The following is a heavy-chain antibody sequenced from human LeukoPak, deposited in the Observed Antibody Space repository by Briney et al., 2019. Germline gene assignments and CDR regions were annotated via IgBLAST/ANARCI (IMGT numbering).Heavy chain of an antibody. CDR1: GFIFSDYN. Sequence: GGSLRLSCTASGFIFSDYNMNWVRQAPGKGLEWLSYISSSSITIYYADSVKGRFTISRDNAKNSVYLQMNNLRAEDTAVYYCVRLRGGSGYRADWGQGTLVTVSS. CDR3: VRLRGGSGYRAD. D-gene: IGHD5-12*01. V-gene: IGHV3-48*04. CDR2: ISSSSITI. J-gene: IGHJ4*02.